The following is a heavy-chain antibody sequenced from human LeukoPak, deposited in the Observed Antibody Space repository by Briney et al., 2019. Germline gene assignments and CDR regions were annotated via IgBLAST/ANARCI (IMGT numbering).Heavy chain of an antibody. CDR1: GFTFSSYA. Sequence: GGSLRLSCAASGFTFSSYAMHWVRQAPGKGLEWVAVISYDGSNKYYADSVKGRFTISRDNANNSLDLQMHSLRAEDTAVYYCASDPHSAAANWFDPWGQGTLVTVSS. J-gene: IGHJ5*02. D-gene: IGHD6-13*01. CDR2: ISYDGSNK. CDR3: ASDPHSAAANWFDP. V-gene: IGHV3-30-3*01.